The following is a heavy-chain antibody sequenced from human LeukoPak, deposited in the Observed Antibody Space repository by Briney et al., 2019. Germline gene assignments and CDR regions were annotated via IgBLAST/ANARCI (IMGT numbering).Heavy chain of an antibody. CDR2: IKQDGSEK. Sequence: GGSLRLSCAASGFTFSSYSMNWVRQAPGKGLEWVANIKQDGSEKYYVDSVKGRFTISRDNAKNSLYLQMNSLRAEDTAVYYCARRMGYFDYWGQGTLVTVSS. CDR3: ARRMGYFDY. V-gene: IGHV3-7*01. D-gene: IGHD2-15*01. J-gene: IGHJ4*02. CDR1: GFTFSSYS.